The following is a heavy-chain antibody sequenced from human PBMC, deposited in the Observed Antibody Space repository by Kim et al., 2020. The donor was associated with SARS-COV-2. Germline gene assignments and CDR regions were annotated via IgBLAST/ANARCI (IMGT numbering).Heavy chain of an antibody. CDR3: ARGRSRIAAAGNVDY. Sequence: GGSLRLSCAASGFTFSSYWMHWVRQAPGKGLVWVSRINSDGSSTSYADSVKGRFTISRDNAKNTLYLQMNSLRAEDTAVYYCARGRSRIAAAGNVDYWGQGTLVTVSS. D-gene: IGHD6-13*01. J-gene: IGHJ4*02. CDR1: GFTFSSYW. CDR2: INSDGSST. V-gene: IGHV3-74*01.